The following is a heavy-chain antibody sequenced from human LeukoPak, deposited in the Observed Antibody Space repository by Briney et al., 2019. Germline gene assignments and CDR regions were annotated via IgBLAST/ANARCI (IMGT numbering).Heavy chain of an antibody. CDR2: IKQDGSKK. D-gene: IGHD3-3*02. V-gene: IGHV3-7*03. CDR1: GFTFSSYW. CDR3: AKDMLDLTYSLLH. J-gene: IGHJ4*02. Sequence: GGSLRLSCAASGFTFSSYWMTWVRRAPGKGLEWVANIKQDGSKKFYVDSVKGRFTISRDNSKNSLYLQMNSLRTEDTALYYCAKDMLDLTYSLLHWGQGTLVTVSS.